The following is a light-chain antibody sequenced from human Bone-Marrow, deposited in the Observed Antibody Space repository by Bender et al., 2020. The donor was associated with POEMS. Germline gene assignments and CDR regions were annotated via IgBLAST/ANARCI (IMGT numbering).Light chain of an antibody. Sequence: QSVLTQPPSASGTPGQSVIISCSGNNSNIGSHFVYWYQLLPGVGPKLLIYRNTQGPSGVPARFSGSKSGTSASLAISDIQSEDEGDYYCSSWDDSLSGWVFGGGTKLTVL. CDR2: RNT. CDR3: SSWDDSLSGWV. J-gene: IGLJ3*02. V-gene: IGLV1-47*01. CDR1: NSNIGSHF.